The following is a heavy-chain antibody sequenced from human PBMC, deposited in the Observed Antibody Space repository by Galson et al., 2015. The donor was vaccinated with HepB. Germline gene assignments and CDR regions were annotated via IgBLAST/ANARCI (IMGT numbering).Heavy chain of an antibody. J-gene: IGHJ5*02. V-gene: IGHV3-7*03. CDR1: GFTFSSYW. D-gene: IGHD2-15*01. Sequence: SLRLSCAASGFTFSSYWMSWVRQAPGKGLEWVANIKQDGSEKYYVDSVKGRFTISRDNAKNSLYLQMNSLRAEDTAVYYCARLGGDVVVVVAATSSGWFDPWGQGTLVTVSA. CDR2: IKQDGSEK. CDR3: ARLGGDVVVVVAATSSGWFDP.